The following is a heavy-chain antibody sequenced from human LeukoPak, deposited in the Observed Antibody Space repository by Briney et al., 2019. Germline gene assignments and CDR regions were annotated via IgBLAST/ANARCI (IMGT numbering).Heavy chain of an antibody. Sequence: SETLSLTCTVYGGSFTAYYWSWIRQPPGKGLEWIGEINQSGDTNYNPSLKSRVTISVDTSKNQFSLKLSSVTAADTAVYYCASRRYYDFWSGYYEFDYWGQGTLVTVSS. CDR1: GGSFTAYY. CDR2: INQSGDT. V-gene: IGHV4-34*01. D-gene: IGHD3-3*01. CDR3: ASRRYYDFWSGYYEFDY. J-gene: IGHJ4*02.